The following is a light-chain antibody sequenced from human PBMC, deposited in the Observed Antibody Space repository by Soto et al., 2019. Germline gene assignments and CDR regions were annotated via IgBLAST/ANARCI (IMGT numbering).Light chain of an antibody. J-gene: IGLJ2*01. V-gene: IGLV2-14*01. CDR1: SSDVGGYNY. Sequence: QSALTQPASVSGSPGQSITISCTGTSSDVGGYNYVSWYQQHPGKAPKLMIYDVSNRPSGVSYRFSGSKSGNTASLTISGLQAEDEADYYCSSYTISSTYVVFGGATKLTVL. CDR2: DVS. CDR3: SSYTISSTYVV.